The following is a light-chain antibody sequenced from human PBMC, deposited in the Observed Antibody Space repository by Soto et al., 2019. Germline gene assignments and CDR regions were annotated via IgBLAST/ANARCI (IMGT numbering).Light chain of an antibody. Sequence: EIVLTQSPGTLSLSPGERATLSCRASQSVSSSYLAWYQQRPGQAPRLLIYGASSRATDIPDRFSGSGSGTDFTLTISRLDPEDFAVYFCQQYGSSPHTFGQGTKQEIK. CDR1: QSVSSSY. CDR2: GAS. CDR3: QQYGSSPHT. V-gene: IGKV3-20*01. J-gene: IGKJ2*01.